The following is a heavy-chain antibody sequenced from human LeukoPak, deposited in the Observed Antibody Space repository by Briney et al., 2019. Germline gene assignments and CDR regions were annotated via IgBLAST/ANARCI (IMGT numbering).Heavy chain of an antibody. CDR1: GFTFSSYW. Sequence: GGSLRLSCAASGFTFSSYWMSWVRQAPGKELEWMANIKQDGSEKYYVDSVKGRFTISRDNAKNSLYLQMNSLRAEDTAVYYCAREGRGWYIYYYYMDVWGKGTTVTVSS. CDR2: IKQDGSEK. J-gene: IGHJ6*03. D-gene: IGHD6-19*01. CDR3: AREGRGWYIYYYYMDV. V-gene: IGHV3-7*01.